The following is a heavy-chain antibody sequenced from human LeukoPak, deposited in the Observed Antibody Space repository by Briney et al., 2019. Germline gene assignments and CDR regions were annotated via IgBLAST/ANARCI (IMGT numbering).Heavy chain of an antibody. V-gene: IGHV3-9*01. J-gene: IGHJ4*02. D-gene: IGHD6-13*01. CDR2: ISWNSGSI. CDR1: GFTFDDYA. CDR3: AKDKSAGSSSWYSGNYFDY. Sequence: GGSLRLSCAASGFTFDDYAMHWVRQAPGKGLKWVSGISWNSGSIGYADSVKGRFTISRDNAKNSLYLQMNSLRAEDTALYYCAKDKSAGSSSWYSGNYFDYWGQGTLVTVSS.